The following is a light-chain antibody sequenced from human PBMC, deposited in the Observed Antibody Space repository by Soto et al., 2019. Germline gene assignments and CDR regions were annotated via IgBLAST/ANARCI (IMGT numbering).Light chain of an antibody. V-gene: IGLV2-14*01. CDR2: EVN. CDR1: TSDVGNSKF. J-gene: IGLJ1*01. Sequence: QSVLTQPASVSGSPGQSITISCTGTTSDVGNSKFVSWYQQHPDKAPRLIIYEVNNRPSGVSDRFSGSKSGNTASLTISGLQTEDEADYYCNSYSRRGDYSVFGNGTKVTV. CDR3: NSYSRRGDYSV.